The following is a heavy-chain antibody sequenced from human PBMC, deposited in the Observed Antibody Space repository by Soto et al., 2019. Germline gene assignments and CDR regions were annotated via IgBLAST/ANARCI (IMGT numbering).Heavy chain of an antibody. CDR2: IYYSGST. Sequence: QVQLQESGPGLVKPSQTLSLTCTVSGGSISSGGYYWSWIRQHAGKGLEWIGYIYYSGSTYYNPSLKSRATISVDTSKNQFSLKLSSVTAADTAVYYCARGRIAAAAPPDYWGQGTLVTVSS. D-gene: IGHD6-13*01. CDR3: ARGRIAAAAPPDY. V-gene: IGHV4-31*03. J-gene: IGHJ4*02. CDR1: GGSISSGGYY.